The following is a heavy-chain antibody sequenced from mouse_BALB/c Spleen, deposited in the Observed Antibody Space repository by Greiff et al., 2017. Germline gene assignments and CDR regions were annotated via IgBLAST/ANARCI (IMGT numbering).Heavy chain of an antibody. Sequence: VQLQQSGAELVKPGASVKLSCKASGYTFTSYYMYWVKQRPGQGLEWIGEINPSNGGTNFNEKFKSKATLTVDKSSSTAYMQLSSLTSEDSAVYYCTRSITTVVEPFAYWGQGTLVTVSA. J-gene: IGHJ3*01. CDR3: TRSITTVVEPFAY. V-gene: IGHV1S81*02. CDR1: GYTFTSYY. CDR2: INPSNGGT. D-gene: IGHD1-1*01.